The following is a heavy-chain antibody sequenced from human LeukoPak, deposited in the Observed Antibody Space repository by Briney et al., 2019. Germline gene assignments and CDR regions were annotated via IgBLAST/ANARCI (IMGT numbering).Heavy chain of an antibody. D-gene: IGHD3-3*01. J-gene: IGHJ6*03. CDR3: ARQAYVGITIFGVVITPPYYYYMDV. Sequence: GESLKISCKGSGYSLTSYWIGWVRQMPGKGLEWMGNIYPGDSDTRYSPSFQGQVTISADKSISTAYRQWSSLKASDTAMYYCARQAYVGITIFGVVITPPYYYYMDVWGKGTTVTVSS. CDR2: IYPGDSDT. CDR1: GYSLTSYW. V-gene: IGHV5-51*01.